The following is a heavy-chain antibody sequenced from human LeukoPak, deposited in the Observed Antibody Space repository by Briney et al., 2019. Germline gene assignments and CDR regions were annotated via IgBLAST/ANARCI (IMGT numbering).Heavy chain of an antibody. D-gene: IGHD3-22*01. CDR3: ARLGPFYDSSGYGEYNWFDP. V-gene: IGHV1-69*13. Sequence: SVKVSCKASGGTFISYAISWVRQAPGQGLEWMGGIIPIFGTANYAQKFQGRVTITADESTSTAYMELSSLRSEDTAVYYCARLGPFYDSSGYGEYNWFDPWGQGTLVTVSS. J-gene: IGHJ5*02. CDR2: IIPIFGTA. CDR1: GGTFISYA.